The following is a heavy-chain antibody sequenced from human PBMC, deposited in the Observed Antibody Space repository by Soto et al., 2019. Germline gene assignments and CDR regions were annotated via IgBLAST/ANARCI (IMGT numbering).Heavy chain of an antibody. CDR3: ARGKYCSGGSCYRHYGMDV. CDR2: IGTAGDT. V-gene: IGHV3-13*04. D-gene: IGHD2-15*01. CDR1: GFTFSSYD. Sequence: EVQLVESGGGLVQPGGSLRLSCAASGFTFSSYDMHWVRQATGKGLEWVSAIGTAGDTYYPGSVKGRFTISRENAKNSLYLQMNSLRAGDTAVYYCARGKYCSGGSCYRHYGMDVWGQGTTVTVSS. J-gene: IGHJ6*02.